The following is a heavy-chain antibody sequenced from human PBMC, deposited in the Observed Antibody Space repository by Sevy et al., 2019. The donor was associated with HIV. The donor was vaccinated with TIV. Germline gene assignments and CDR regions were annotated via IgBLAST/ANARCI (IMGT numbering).Heavy chain of an antibody. D-gene: IGHD6-13*01. Sequence: GGSLRLSCAASGFIFSDYTLHWVRQAPGTGVEWVAVISYDGSFTYYADSVEGRFTISRDNSKNTLFLQMNSLRHEDTAVYYCARSQSSSWHYFDYWGQGTLVTVSS. J-gene: IGHJ4*02. CDR1: GFIFSDYT. V-gene: IGHV3-30*04. CDR2: ISYDGSFT. CDR3: ARSQSSSWHYFDY.